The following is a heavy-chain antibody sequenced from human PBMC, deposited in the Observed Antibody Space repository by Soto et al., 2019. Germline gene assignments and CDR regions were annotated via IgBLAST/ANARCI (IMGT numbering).Heavy chain of an antibody. V-gene: IGHV3-74*01. Sequence: VPLVESGGGSVQPGGSLRLSCVASGITFSGYWMHWVRQVPGKGLVWVARVDSAGSGTSYADSVKGRFTISRDNAKNTLSLQMDSLRVADTAVYYCAAVFERWGQGIPVTVSS. CDR1: GITFSGYW. J-gene: IGHJ4*02. CDR3: AAVFER. CDR2: VDSAGSGT. D-gene: IGHD1-1*01.